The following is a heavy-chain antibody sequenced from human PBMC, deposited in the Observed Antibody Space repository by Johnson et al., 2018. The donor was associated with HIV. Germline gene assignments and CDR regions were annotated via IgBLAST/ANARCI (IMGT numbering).Heavy chain of an antibody. V-gene: IGHV3-66*01. D-gene: IGHD3-16*02. CDR2: IYSGGST. Sequence: MQLVESGGDVVQPGGSLRLSCAASGFTVSSNYMSWVRQAPGKGLEWVSAIYSGGSTYYADSVKGRFTISRDNSKNTLYLQMNSLRAEDTAVYYCARERPHDSVWGSDRYSPPDALDIWGQGTMVTVSS. J-gene: IGHJ3*02. CDR1: GFTVSSNY. CDR3: ARERPHDSVWGSDRYSPPDALDI.